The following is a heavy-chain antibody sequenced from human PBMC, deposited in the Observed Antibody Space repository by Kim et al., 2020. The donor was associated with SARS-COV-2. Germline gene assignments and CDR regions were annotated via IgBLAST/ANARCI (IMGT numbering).Heavy chain of an antibody. V-gene: IGHV3-33*01. Sequence: GGSLRLSCAASGFTFSSYGMHWVRQAPGKGLEWVAVIWYDGSNKYYADSVKGRFTISRDNSKNTLYLQMNSPRAEDTAVYYCARGHCSGGSCYSASPPAFEIWGQGTMVTVSS. D-gene: IGHD2-15*01. CDR2: IWYDGSNK. CDR1: GFTFSSYG. CDR3: ARGHCSGGSCYSASPPAFEI. J-gene: IGHJ3*02.